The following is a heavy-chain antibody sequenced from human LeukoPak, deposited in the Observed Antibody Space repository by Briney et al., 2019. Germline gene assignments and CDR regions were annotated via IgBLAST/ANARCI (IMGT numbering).Heavy chain of an antibody. D-gene: IGHD3-22*01. Sequence: GASLRLSCAASGFTFDDYAMHWVRQAPGKGLEWVSGISWNSGSIGYADSVKGRFTISRDNAKNSLYLQMNSLRAEDTALYYCAKGGSGYYYGDFDYWGQGTLVTVSS. J-gene: IGHJ4*02. V-gene: IGHV3-9*01. CDR2: ISWNSGSI. CDR3: AKGGSGYYYGDFDY. CDR1: GFTFDDYA.